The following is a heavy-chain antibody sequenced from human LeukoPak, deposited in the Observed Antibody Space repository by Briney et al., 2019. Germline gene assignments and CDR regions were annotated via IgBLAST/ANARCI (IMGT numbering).Heavy chain of an antibody. D-gene: IGHD4-17*01. Sequence: GGSLRLSCAASGFTFSTYGMHWVRQAPGKGLEWVAFIRYDGSDKYYADSVKGRFTISRDNSRNTLYLHTNSLRAEDTAVYYCAKGAGYGDLGYFYYMDVWGKGTTVTVSS. V-gene: IGHV3-30*02. J-gene: IGHJ6*03. CDR3: AKGAGYGDLGYFYYMDV. CDR1: GFTFSTYG. CDR2: IRYDGSDK.